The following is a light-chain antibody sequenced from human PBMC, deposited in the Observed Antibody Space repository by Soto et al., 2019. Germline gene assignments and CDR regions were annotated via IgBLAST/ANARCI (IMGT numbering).Light chain of an antibody. CDR1: QVINTY. J-gene: IGKJ5*01. CDR2: AAS. CDR3: QQRKSYPIT. V-gene: IGKV1-9*01. Sequence: DIQLTQSPSFLSASVGVRVTITCRASQVINTYLAWYQQKPGKAPKLLIFAASTLQNGVPSRFSGSGSVTEFTVSITSLQPEDFETYYCQQRKSYPITFGQGTRLEIK.